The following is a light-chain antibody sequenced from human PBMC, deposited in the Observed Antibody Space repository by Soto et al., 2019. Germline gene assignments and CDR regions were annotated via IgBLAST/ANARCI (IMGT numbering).Light chain of an antibody. Sequence: SYELTQPPSVSVSPGQTASITCSGDRLGDKYVCWYQQKPGQSPALVIYEDIKRPSGIPERFSGSNSGNTATLTISGTQAMDEADYFCQAWASNTVVFGGGTKVTVL. J-gene: IGLJ2*01. CDR1: RLGDKY. CDR2: EDI. CDR3: QAWASNTVV. V-gene: IGLV3-1*01.